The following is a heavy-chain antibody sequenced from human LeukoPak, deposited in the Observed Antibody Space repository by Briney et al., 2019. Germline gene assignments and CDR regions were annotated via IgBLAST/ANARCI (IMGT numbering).Heavy chain of an antibody. D-gene: IGHD6-19*01. V-gene: IGHV1-8*01. CDR2: MNPNSGNT. CDR1: GYTLTSYD. J-gene: IGHJ4*02. Sequence: GASVKVSCKASGYTLTSYDINWVQQATGQGLEWMGWMNPNSGNTGYAQKFQGRVTMTRNTSISTAYMGLSSLRSEDTAVYYCARDTRIAVAGTLNYWGQGTLVTVSS. CDR3: ARDTRIAVAGTLNY.